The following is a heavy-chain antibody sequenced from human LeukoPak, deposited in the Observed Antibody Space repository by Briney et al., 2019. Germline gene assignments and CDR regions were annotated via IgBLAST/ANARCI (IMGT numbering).Heavy chain of an antibody. CDR3: ARDPRYDFWSGYFAFDI. Sequence: PGGSLRLSCAASGFTVSSNYMSWLRQAPGKGLEWVSVIYSGGSTYYADSVKGRFTISRDNSKNTLYLQLNSLRAEGTAVYYCARDPRYDFWSGYFAFDIWPQGTMVTVPS. CDR1: GFTVSSNY. V-gene: IGHV3-66*02. D-gene: IGHD3-3*01. J-gene: IGHJ3*02. CDR2: IYSGGST.